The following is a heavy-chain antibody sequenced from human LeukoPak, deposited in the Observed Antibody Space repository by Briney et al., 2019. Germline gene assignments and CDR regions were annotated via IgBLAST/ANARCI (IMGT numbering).Heavy chain of an antibody. CDR2: INPNSGGT. CDR1: GYTFTGYY. V-gene: IGHV1-2*02. D-gene: IGHD5-24*01. J-gene: IGHJ4*02. Sequence: ASVKVSCKASGYTFTGYYMHWVRQAPGQGLEWMGWINPNSGGTNYAQKFQGRVTMTRDTSISTAYLELSRLISDDTAVYYCATINRRDGRGGFDNWGQGTLVTVSS. CDR3: ATINRRDGRGGFDN.